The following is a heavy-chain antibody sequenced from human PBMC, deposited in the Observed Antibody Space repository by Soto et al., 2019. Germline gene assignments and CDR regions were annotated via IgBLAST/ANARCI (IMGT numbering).Heavy chain of an antibody. CDR3: ARGSWLPLYYYYGMDV. CDR1: GGTFSSYA. V-gene: IGHV1-69*13. Sequence: VASVKVSCKASGGTFSSYAISWVRQAPGQGLEWMGGIIPIFGTANYAQKFQGRVTITADESTSTAYMELSSLRSEDTAVYYCARGSWLPLYYYYGMDVWGQGTTVTVSS. D-gene: IGHD6-13*01. J-gene: IGHJ6*02. CDR2: IIPIFGTA.